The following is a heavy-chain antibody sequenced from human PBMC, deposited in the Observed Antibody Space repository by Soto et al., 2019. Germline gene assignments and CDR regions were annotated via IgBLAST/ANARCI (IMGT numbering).Heavy chain of an antibody. J-gene: IGHJ4*02. CDR2: IKSKTDGGTT. V-gene: IGHV3-15*07. CDR3: TTDGSMIVVVSDFDY. D-gene: IGHD3-22*01. CDR1: GFTFSNAW. Sequence: GGSLRLSCAASGFTFSNAWMNWVRQAPGKGLEWVGRIKSKTDGGTTDYAAPVKGRFTISRDDSKNTLYLQMNSLKTEDTAVYYCTTDGSMIVVVSDFDYWGQGTLVTVSS.